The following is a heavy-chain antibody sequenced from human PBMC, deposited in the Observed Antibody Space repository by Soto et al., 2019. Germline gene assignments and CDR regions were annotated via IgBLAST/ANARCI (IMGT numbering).Heavy chain of an antibody. J-gene: IGHJ6*02. D-gene: IGHD2-2*01. CDR1: GYTFTNYG. CDR2: ITASNGNT. V-gene: IGHV1-18*01. Sequence: QVQLVQSGPEVKKPGASVKVSCKASGYTFTNYGITWVRQAPGQGLEWMGWITASNGNTNYAREIQGRLTLTRDTSTSTAYMELRSLRSHDTAVYYWARGASCSSASCYDNFHYGLAVWGQGTTVIVSS. CDR3: ARGASCSSASCYDNFHYGLAV.